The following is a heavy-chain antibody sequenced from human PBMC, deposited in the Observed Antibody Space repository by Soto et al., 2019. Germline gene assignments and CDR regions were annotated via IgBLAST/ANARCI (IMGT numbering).Heavy chain of an antibody. Sequence: QVQLVQSGAEEKKPGASVKVSCKASGYTFTSYAMHWVRQATGQRLEWMGWINAGNGNTKYSQKFQGRVTITRDTSASTASMELSSLRSEDTAVYYCARSIVVVTALDYWGQGTLVTVSS. CDR1: GYTFTSYA. D-gene: IGHD2-21*02. V-gene: IGHV1-3*05. CDR3: ARSIVVVTALDY. J-gene: IGHJ4*02. CDR2: INAGNGNT.